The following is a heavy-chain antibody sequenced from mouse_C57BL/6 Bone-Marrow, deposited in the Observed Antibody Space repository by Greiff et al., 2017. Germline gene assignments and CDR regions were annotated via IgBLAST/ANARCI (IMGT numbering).Heavy chain of an antibody. D-gene: IGHD1-1*01. CDR1: GYTFTSHW. J-gene: IGHJ3*01. CDR2: IFPGSGST. CDR3: ARESLYGSSFAY. V-gene: IGHV1-56*01. Sequence: QVQLQQSGPELVRPGASVKISCKAPGYTFTSHWMQWVRQRPGQGLEWIGEIFPGSGSTYYNEKFKGKATLTVDTSSSTSYMQLSSLTSEDSAVDCCARESLYGSSFAYWGQGTLVTVSA.